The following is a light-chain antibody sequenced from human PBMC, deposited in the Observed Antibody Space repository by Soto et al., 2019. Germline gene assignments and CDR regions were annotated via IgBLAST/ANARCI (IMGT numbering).Light chain of an antibody. CDR1: PSVTNY. CDR3: QQRSNWLT. V-gene: IGKV3-11*01. CDR2: GAS. Sequence: PGERATLSCRASPSVTNYLAWYQHKPGQAPRLLISGASTGATGVPPRFSGSGSGTDFTLTISSLEPEDFAVYYCQQRSNWLTFGGGTKVDIK. J-gene: IGKJ4*01.